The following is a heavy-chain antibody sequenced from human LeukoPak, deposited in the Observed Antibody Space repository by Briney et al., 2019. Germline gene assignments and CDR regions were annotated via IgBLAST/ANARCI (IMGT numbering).Heavy chain of an antibody. CDR2: IKRIIDGGTT. Sequence: SLRLSCAVSGFTFSNTWMNWVRQAPGKGLEWVGRIKRIIDGGTTDYAAPVKGRFTVSRDDSINTLYLQMSSLKTEDTAVYYCAAQGGSGDLRYWGQGTLVTVSS. D-gene: IGHD4-17*01. V-gene: IGHV3-15*01. J-gene: IGHJ4*02. CDR1: GFTFSNTW. CDR3: AAQGGSGDLRY.